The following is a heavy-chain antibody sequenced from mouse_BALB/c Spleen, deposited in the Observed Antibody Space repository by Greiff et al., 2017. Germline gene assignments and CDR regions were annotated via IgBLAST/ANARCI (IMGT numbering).Heavy chain of an antibody. CDR3: ALTGFDY. V-gene: IGHV14-3*02. J-gene: IGHJ2*01. Sequence: EVKLQESGAELVKPGVSVKLSCTASGFNIKDTYMHWVKQRPEQGLEWIGRIDPANGNTKYDPKFQGKATITADTSSNTAYLQLSSLTSEDTAVYYCALTGFDYWGQGTTLTVSS. D-gene: IGHD4-1*01. CDR1: GFNIKDTY. CDR2: IDPANGNT.